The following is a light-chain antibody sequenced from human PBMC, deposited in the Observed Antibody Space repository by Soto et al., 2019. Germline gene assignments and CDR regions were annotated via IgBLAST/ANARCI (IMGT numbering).Light chain of an antibody. J-gene: IGKJ4*01. Sequence: DIQMTQSQSSLSSSVGDRVTITCQASQDISNYLNWYQQKPGKAPKLLIYDASNLESGVKSRFSGSGSGKDFTITISSMQNEDLETYFCKHGYSTPLTFGGGTKVDIK. V-gene: IGKV1-39*01. CDR3: KHGYSTPLT. CDR2: DAS. CDR1: QDISNY.